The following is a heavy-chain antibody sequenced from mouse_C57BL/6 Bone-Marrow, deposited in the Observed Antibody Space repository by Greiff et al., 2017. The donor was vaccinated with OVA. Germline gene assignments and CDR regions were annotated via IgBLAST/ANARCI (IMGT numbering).Heavy chain of an antibody. CDR2: ISYSGST. Sequence: EVQGVESGPGLAKPSQTLSLTCSVTGYSITSDYWNWIRKFPGNKLEYMGYISYSGSTYYNPSLKSRISITRDTSKNQYYLQLNPVTTEDTATYYCARSFYYYGSSYWYFDVWGTGTTVTVSS. CDR3: ARSFYYYGSSYWYFDV. D-gene: IGHD1-1*01. J-gene: IGHJ1*03. V-gene: IGHV3-8*01. CDR1: GYSITSDY.